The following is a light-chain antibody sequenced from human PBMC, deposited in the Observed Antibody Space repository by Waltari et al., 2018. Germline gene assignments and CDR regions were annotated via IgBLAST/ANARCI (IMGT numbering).Light chain of an antibody. CDR2: AAS. V-gene: IGKV3-20*01. J-gene: IGKJ1*01. Sequence: DIVLTQSPGTLSLSPGERAPLPCRSSRSVSYNYLAWYQQKPGQAPRLLIYAASSSATGIPDRFSGSGSGTDFTLTITRVEPEDFAVYYCQQYGSSPWTFGQGTKVDIK. CDR1: RSVSYNY. CDR3: QQYGSSPWT.